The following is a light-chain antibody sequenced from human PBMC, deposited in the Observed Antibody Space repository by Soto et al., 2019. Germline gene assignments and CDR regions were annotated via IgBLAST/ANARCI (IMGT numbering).Light chain of an antibody. CDR2: DVS. CDR1: ESVTDY. V-gene: IGKV3-11*01. Sequence: IFFTESPATLCLTPGERVTLSCRASESVTDYVAWYQQKPGQAPRLLVYDVSNRAAGIPTRFSGGGSGTDFTLTISYVEPEDFAVYYCEQRSDWPWRFCQRAKV. CDR3: EQRSDWPWR. J-gene: IGKJ1*01.